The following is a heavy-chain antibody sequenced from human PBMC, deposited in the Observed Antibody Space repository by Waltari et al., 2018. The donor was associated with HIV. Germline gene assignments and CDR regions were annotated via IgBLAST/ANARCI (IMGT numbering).Heavy chain of an antibody. Sequence: QVQLQESGPGLVKPSETLSLTCTDAVRYISSPYWLWIGQPPGKGLEWSGYIYHSGSTNYNPSLKSRVTISVDTSKNQFSLKLSSVTAADTAVYYCARVVEIVVVTADAWYFDLWGRGTLVTVSS. J-gene: IGHJ2*01. V-gene: IGHV4-59*11. CDR1: VRYISSPY. CDR3: ARVVEIVVVTADAWYFDL. D-gene: IGHD2-21*02. CDR2: IYHSGST.